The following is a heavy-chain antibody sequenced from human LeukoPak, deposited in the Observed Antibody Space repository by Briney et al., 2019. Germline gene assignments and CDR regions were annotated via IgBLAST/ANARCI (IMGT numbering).Heavy chain of an antibody. J-gene: IGHJ2*01. D-gene: IGHD4-17*01. CDR3: AKVTNGNYFAYWYFDL. CDR2: ISGSGGST. Sequence: GGSLRLSCAASGFTFSSYAMSWVRQAPGKGLEWVSAISGSGGSTYYADSVKGRFTISRDNSKNTLYLQMNSRRAEDAAVYYCAKVTNGNYFAYWYFDLWGRGTLVTVSS. V-gene: IGHV3-23*01. CDR1: GFTFSSYA.